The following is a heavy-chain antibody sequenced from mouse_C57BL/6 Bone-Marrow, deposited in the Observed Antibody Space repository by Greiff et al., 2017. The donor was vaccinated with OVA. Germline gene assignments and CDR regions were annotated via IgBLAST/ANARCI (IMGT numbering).Heavy chain of an antibody. V-gene: IGHV14-4*01. CDR2: IDPENGDT. D-gene: IGHD1-1*02. J-gene: IGHJ2*01. CDR3: TSYGYFDF. Sequence: EVQLQQSGAELVRPGASVKLSCTASGFNIKDDYMHWVKQRPEQGLEWIGWIDPENGDTEYASKFQGKATITAATSSNTAYLQLSSLTSEDTAVYYCTSYGYFDFWGKGTTLTVSS. CDR1: GFNIKDDY.